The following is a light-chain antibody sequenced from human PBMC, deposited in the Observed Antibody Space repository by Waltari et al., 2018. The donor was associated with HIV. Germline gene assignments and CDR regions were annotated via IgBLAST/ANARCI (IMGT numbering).Light chain of an antibody. CDR3: SSYTITNTWV. J-gene: IGLJ3*02. V-gene: IGLV2-14*01. CDR2: RVT. CDR1: HRDIGTFDF. Sequence: QSALAQPASMSGSPGQSVTISCAGRHRDIGTFDFVSCYQQLPGQAPKLLIYRVTFRPSGVPSRFSASKSANTASLTISDLQTEDDAHYYCSSYTITNTWVFGGGTLLTVL.